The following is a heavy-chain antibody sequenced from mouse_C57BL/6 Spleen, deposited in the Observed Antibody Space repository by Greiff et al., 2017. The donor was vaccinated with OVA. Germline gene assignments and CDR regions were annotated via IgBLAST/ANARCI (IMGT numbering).Heavy chain of an antibody. D-gene: IGHD4-1*01. CDR1: GFTFSSYA. CDR3: ARRTGNAMDY. CDR2: ISDGGSYT. J-gene: IGHJ4*01. Sequence: EVQRVESGGGLVKPGGSLKLSCAASGFTFSSYAMSWVRQTPEKRLEWVATISDGGSYTYYPDNVKGRFTISRDNAKNNLYLQMSHLKSEDTAMYYCARRTGNAMDYWGQGTSVTVSS. V-gene: IGHV5-4*01.